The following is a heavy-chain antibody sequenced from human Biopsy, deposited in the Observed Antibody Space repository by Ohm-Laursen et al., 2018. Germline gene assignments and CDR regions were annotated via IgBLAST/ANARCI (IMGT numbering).Heavy chain of an antibody. D-gene: IGHD3-9*01. J-gene: IGHJ1*01. CDR1: GCTFSNYD. V-gene: IGHV1-69*06. CDR3: ATKLTGYFHH. Sequence: SVKVSCKAPGCTFSNYDVNWVRQAPGQGLEWLGINNPIFCTGNYAQKFQDRVTVAADTSKSTATMELRSLRSADTAVYYCATKLTGYFHHWGQGTLVIVSS. CDR2: NNPIFCTG.